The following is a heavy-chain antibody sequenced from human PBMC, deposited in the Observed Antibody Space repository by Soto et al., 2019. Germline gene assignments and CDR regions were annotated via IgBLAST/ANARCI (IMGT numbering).Heavy chain of an antibody. D-gene: IGHD2-21*01. CDR3: ASAKAVVIAALGI. J-gene: IGHJ3*02. V-gene: IGHV3-23*01. CDR1: GFMFNNSA. Sequence: GGSLRLSCTASGFMFNNSAMTWVRPAPGQGLEWVASVSDNGGSRGGTYYADSVKGRFTISRDNSKNTLYLQLDSLTGADTAVYYCASAKAVVIAALGIWGQGTMVTVSS. CDR2: VSDNGGSRGGT.